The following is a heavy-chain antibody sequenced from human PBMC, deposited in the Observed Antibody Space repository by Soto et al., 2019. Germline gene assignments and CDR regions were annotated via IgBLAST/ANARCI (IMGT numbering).Heavy chain of an antibody. D-gene: IGHD2-15*01. Sequence: GGSLRLSCAASGFTFSTNSMNWVRQAPGKGLEWISYISGSSDTIFYAESVRGRFTISRDNAKNSLYLQMNSLRAEDTGLYYCARDQDCRGGSCYSDWLDSWGQGTLVTVSS. J-gene: IGHJ5*01. V-gene: IGHV3-48*01. CDR2: ISGSSDTI. CDR1: GFTFSTNS. CDR3: ARDQDCRGGSCYSDWLDS.